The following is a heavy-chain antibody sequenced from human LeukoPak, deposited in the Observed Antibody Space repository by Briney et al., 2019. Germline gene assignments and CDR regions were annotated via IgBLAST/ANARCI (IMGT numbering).Heavy chain of an antibody. CDR2: IYYSGST. J-gene: IGHJ5*02. Sequence: SETLSLTCTVSGGSISSSSYYWGWIRQPPGKGLEWIGSIYYSGSTYYNPSLKSRVTISVDTSKNQFSLKLSSVTAADTAVYYCARDSGIAAPDGWFDPWGQGTLVTVSS. CDR1: GGSISSSSYY. V-gene: IGHV4-39*07. D-gene: IGHD6-13*01. CDR3: ARDSGIAAPDGWFDP.